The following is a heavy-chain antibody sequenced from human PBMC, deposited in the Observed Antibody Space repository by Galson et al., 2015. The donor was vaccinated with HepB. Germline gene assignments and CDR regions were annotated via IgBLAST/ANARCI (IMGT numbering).Heavy chain of an antibody. V-gene: IGHV3-21*04. CDR2: ISSSSSYI. CDR3: ARDLVKLPRAFDY. J-gene: IGHJ4*02. D-gene: IGHD1-26*01. Sequence: LRLSCAASGFTFSSYSMNWVRQAPGKGLEWVSSISSSSSYIYYADSVKGRFTISRDNAKNSLYLQMNSLRAEDTAVYYCARDLVKLPRAFDYWGQGTLVTVSS. CDR1: GFTFSSYS.